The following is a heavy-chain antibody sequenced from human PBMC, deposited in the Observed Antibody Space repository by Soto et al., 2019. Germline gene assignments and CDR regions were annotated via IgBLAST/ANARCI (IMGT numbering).Heavy chain of an antibody. V-gene: IGHV3-48*02. D-gene: IGHD4-17*01. J-gene: IGHJ6*02. CDR1: GFTFSSYS. Sequence: AGGSLRLSCAASGFTFSSYSMNWVRQAPGKGLEWVSYISSSSSTIYYADSVKGRFTISRDNAKNSLYLQMNSLRDEDTAVYYCARTTVTTSYYYGMDVWGQGTTVTVSS. CDR3: ARTTVTTSYYYGMDV. CDR2: ISSSSSTI.